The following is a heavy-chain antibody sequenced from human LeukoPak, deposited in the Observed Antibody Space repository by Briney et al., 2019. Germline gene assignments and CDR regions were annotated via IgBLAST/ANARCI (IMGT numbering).Heavy chain of an antibody. V-gene: IGHV3-23*01. CDR3: AKDRSSSWYGWFDP. J-gene: IGHJ5*02. CDR2: ISGSGGTT. D-gene: IGHD6-13*01. CDR1: GFTFSSYW. Sequence: GGSLRLSCAASGFTFSSYWMHWVRQAPGKGLEWVSAISGSGGTTYYADSVKGRFTISRDNSKNTLYLQMNSLRAEDTAVYYCAKDRSSSWYGWFDPWGQGTLVTVSS.